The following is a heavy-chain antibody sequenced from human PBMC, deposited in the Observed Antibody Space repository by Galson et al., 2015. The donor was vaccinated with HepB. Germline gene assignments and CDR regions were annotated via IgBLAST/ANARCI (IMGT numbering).Heavy chain of an antibody. J-gene: IGHJ4*02. D-gene: IGHD2-21*01. CDR2: TTSSSDAI. V-gene: IGHV3-48*02. CDR3: ARDPRNSPSV. CDR1: GFTFSSYV. Sequence: SLRLSCAASGFTFSSYVMNWVRQSPGKGLEWVSYTTSSSDAIYYADSVKGRFTTSRDNAKNSLYLQMNSLRDEDTAVYYCARDPRNSPSVWGQGTLVTVSS.